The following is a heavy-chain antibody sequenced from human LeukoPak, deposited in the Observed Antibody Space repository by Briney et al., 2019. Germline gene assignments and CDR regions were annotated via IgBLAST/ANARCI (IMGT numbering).Heavy chain of an antibody. D-gene: IGHD5-18*01. CDR3: ARALGSRGYSYGPLPTYYDY. V-gene: IGHV3-21*01. CDR2: ISSSSSYI. J-gene: IGHJ4*02. Sequence: GGSLRLSCAASGFTFSRYSMNWVRQAPGTGLAWVSSISSSSSYIYYAPLVKGRFTISRDNAKNSLYLQMNSLRAEDTAVYYCARALGSRGYSYGPLPTYYDYWGQGTLVTVSS. CDR1: GFTFSRYS.